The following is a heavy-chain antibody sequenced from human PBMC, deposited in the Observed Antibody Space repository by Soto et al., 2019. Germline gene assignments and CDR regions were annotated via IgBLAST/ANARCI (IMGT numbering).Heavy chain of an antibody. CDR3: AHLTTGGFYFDY. CDR2: IYWDDDN. Sequence: QITLKESGPTLVKPTQTLTLTCTFSGFSLRNSGVGVGWIRQPPGKALEWLALIYWDDDNRYSPSLKSRLTITKDTSKNQVVLTMTNMDPVDTAPYYCAHLTTGGFYFDYWGQGTLVTVSS. J-gene: IGHJ4*02. D-gene: IGHD4-17*01. V-gene: IGHV2-5*02. CDR1: GFSLRNSGVG.